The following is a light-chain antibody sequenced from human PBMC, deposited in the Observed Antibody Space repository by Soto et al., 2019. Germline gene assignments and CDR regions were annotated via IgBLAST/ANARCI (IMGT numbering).Light chain of an antibody. J-gene: IGKJ1*01. CDR3: QHYNSYSEA. V-gene: IGKV1-5*03. Sequence: DIQITHSPSTLSGSVGERVTITCRASQTISSWLAWYQQKPGKAPKLLIYKASTLKSGVPSRFSGSGSGTEFTLTISSLQPDDFATYYCQHYNSYSEAFGQGPKVDIK. CDR2: KAS. CDR1: QTISSW.